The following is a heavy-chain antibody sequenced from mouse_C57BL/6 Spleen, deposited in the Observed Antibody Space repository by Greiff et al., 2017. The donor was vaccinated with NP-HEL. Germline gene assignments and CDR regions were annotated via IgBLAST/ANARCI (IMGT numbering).Heavy chain of an antibody. J-gene: IGHJ3*01. V-gene: IGHV1-61*01. CDR2: IYPSDSET. CDR3: ARRDDGYYVAY. D-gene: IGHD2-3*01. Sequence: QVQLQQPGAELVRPGSSVKLSCKASGYTFTSYWMDWVKQRPGQGLEWIGNIYPSDSETHYNQKFKDKATLTVDKSSSTAYMQLSSLTSEDSAVYYCARRDDGYYVAYWGQGTLVTVSA. CDR1: GYTFTSYW.